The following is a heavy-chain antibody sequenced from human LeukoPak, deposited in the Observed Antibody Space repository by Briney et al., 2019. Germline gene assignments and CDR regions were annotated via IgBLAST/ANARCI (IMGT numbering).Heavy chain of an antibody. CDR3: ARDRGYSGNGAFDI. V-gene: IGHV1-2*06. J-gene: IGHJ3*02. Sequence: ASLKVSCKTSGYTFTSYDINWVRQAPGQGLEWMGRINPNSGGTNYAQKFQGRVTMTRDTSISTAYMELSRLRSDDTAVYYCARDRGYSGNGAFDIWGQGTMVTVSS. CDR2: INPNSGGT. D-gene: IGHD5-12*01. CDR1: GYTFTSYD.